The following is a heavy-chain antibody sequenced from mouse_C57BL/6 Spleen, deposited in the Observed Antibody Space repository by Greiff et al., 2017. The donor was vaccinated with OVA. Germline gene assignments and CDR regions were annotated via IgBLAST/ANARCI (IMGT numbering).Heavy chain of an antibody. CDR1: GYTFTSYW. D-gene: IGHD1-1*01. CDR3: ARASSPYYGKAWFAY. Sequence: QVQLQQSGTELVKPGASVKLSCKASGYTFTSYWMHWVKQRPGQGLEWIGNINPSNGGTNYNEKFKSKATLTVDKSSSTAYMQLSSLTSEDSAVYYCARASSPYYGKAWFAYWGQGTLVTVSA. J-gene: IGHJ3*01. V-gene: IGHV1-53*01. CDR2: INPSNGGT.